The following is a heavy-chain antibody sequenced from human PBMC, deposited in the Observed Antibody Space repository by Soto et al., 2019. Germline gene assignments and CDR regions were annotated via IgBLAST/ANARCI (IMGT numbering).Heavy chain of an antibody. Sequence: GGSLKLSCATYCLPVYSYVMRWVTQATGKGLEWVSGIIVGITYYSDSVKGRFTISRDNSKNTLFLQMNSLRAEDTAAYYCAKGWGDYWGQGP. CDR1: CLPVYSYV. D-gene: IGHD3-16*01. J-gene: IGHJ4*02. CDR3: AKGWGDY. V-gene: IGHV3-23*01. CDR2: IIVGIT.